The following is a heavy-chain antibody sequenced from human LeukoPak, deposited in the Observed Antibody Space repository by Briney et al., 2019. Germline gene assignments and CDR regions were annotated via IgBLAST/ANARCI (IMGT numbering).Heavy chain of an antibody. CDR3: ARDYYGSGIIDY. CDR1: GGTFISYA. Sequence: ASVKVSCKAPGGTFISYAISWVRQAPGQGLEWMGGIIPIFGTANYAQKFQGRVTITADESTSTAYMELSSLRSEDTAVYYCARDYYGSGIIDYWGQGTLVTVSS. J-gene: IGHJ4*02. V-gene: IGHV1-69*13. D-gene: IGHD3-10*01. CDR2: IIPIFGTA.